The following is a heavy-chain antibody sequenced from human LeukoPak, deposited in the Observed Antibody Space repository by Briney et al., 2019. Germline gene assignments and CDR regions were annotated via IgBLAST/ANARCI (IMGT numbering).Heavy chain of an antibody. CDR2: ISSSSSTI. J-gene: IGHJ5*02. D-gene: IGHD2-15*01. CDR3: ARGVVVVVAATYNWFDP. V-gene: IGHV3-48*01. CDR1: GFTSSSYS. Sequence: GGSLRLSCAASGFTSSSYSMNWVRQAPGKGLEWVSYISSSSSTIYYADSVKGRFTISRDNAKNSLYLQMNSLRAEDTAVYYCARGVVVVVAATYNWFDPWGQGTLVTVSS.